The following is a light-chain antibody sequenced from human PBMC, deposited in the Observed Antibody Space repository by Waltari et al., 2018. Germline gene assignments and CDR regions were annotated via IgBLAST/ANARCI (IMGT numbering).Light chain of an antibody. CDR2: RAS. CDR3: QQYSEYPYT. J-gene: IGKJ2*01. Sequence: DIQMTQSPFTLSASVGDRVTITCRASQSISGWLAWYPQKPGKAPKLLIFRASSLESGVPSRFSGSGSGSEFTLSISSLQPDDFATYFCQQYSEYPYTFGQGTKLEIK. V-gene: IGKV1-5*03. CDR1: QSISGW.